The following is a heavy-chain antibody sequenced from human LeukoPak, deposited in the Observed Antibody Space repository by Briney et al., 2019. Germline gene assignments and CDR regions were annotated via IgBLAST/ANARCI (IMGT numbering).Heavy chain of an antibody. D-gene: IGHD2-2*01. CDR3: ARAEGSGDIVVVPAARGVDY. V-gene: IGHV1-2*02. CDR1: GYTFTGYY. Sequence: ASVKVSCKASGYTFTGYYMHWVRQAPGQGLEWMGWINPNSGGTNYAQKFQGRVTMTRDTSISTAYMELSRLRSDDTAVYYCARAEGSGDIVVVPAARGVDYWGQGTLVTVSS. J-gene: IGHJ4*02. CDR2: INPNSGGT.